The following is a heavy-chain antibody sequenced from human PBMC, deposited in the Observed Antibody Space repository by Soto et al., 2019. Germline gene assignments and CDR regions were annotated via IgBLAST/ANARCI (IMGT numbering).Heavy chain of an antibody. J-gene: IGHJ4*02. V-gene: IGHV3-21*06. CDR1: GITFSNYA. Sequence: GGSLRLSXGASGITFSNYAVTWVRQAPGKGLEWVSSISSTTNYIYYGDSMKGRFTISRGNAKNSLYLEMNSLRAEDTAVYYCARESEDLTSNFDYWGQGTLVTVSS. CDR3: ARESEDLTSNFDY. CDR2: ISSTTNYI.